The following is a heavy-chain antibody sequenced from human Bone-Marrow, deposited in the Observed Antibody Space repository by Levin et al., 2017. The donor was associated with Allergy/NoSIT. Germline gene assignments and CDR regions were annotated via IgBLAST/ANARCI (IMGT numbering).Heavy chain of an antibody. CDR2: IKQDGSEK. J-gene: IGHJ4*02. D-gene: IGHD2-2*01. Sequence: QPGGSLRLSCAASGFTFSSYWMSWVRQAPGKGLEWVANIKQDGSEKYYVDSVKGRFTISRDNAKNALYLQMNSLRAEDTAVYYCARTQRGYQLPGGYYFDYWGQGTLVTVSS. CDR3: ARTQRGYQLPGGYYFDY. V-gene: IGHV3-7*04. CDR1: GFTFSSYW.